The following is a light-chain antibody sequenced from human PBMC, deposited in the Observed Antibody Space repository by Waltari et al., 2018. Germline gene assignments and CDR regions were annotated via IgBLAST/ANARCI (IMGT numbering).Light chain of an antibody. CDR1: QSISTW. Sequence: DIQMTQSPSTLSASVGARVTITCRASQSISTWLAWYQQKPGKAPKLLIYKASSLESGVPSRFRGSGSGTEFTLTISSLQPDDLATYYCQQYSSNPPYTFGQGTKLQIK. J-gene: IGKJ2*01. CDR2: KAS. CDR3: QQYSSNPPYT. V-gene: IGKV1-5*03.